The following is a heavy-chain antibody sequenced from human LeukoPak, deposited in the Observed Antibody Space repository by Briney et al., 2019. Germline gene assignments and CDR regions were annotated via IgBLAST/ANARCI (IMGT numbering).Heavy chain of an antibody. CDR3: ARDGDDSSGYYGDY. CDR1: GFTFSSYW. Sequence: PGGSLRLSCAASGFTFSSYWMSWVRQAPGKGLEWVANIRQDGSEEFYVDSVKGRFTISRDNAKNSLYLQMNSLRAEDTAVYYCARDGDDSSGYYGDYWGRGTLVTVSS. D-gene: IGHD3-22*01. V-gene: IGHV3-7*01. CDR2: IRQDGSEE. J-gene: IGHJ4*02.